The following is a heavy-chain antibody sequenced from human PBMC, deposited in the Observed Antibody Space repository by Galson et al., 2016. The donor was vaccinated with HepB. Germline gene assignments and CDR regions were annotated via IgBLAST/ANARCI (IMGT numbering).Heavy chain of an antibody. CDR1: GDSVYNNGAA. V-gene: IGHV6-1*01. D-gene: IGHD3-10*01. J-gene: IGHJ6*02. CDR2: TFDRSTWEN. Sequence: CAISGDSVYNNGAAWVWIRQSPSRGLEWRGRTFDRSTWENHCAGSVINRITISPDTSRNQFSLHLHSLTPEDTAVYYCARAVMLGRGMDVWGQGTTVTVSS. CDR3: ARAVMLGRGMDV.